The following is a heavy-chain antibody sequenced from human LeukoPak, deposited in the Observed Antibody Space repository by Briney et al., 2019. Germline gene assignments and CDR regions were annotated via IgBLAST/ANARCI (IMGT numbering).Heavy chain of an antibody. CDR3: ARHYYDRSDSYSFDY. D-gene: IGHD3-22*01. Sequence: PSETPSLTCTVSGGSISGYYWSWIRQPPGKGLEWIGYIYSSGSTNYNPSLKSRVTISLDTSESQFSLKLSSVTAADTAVYYCARHYYDRSDSYSFDYWGQGTLVTVSS. CDR2: IYSSGST. J-gene: IGHJ4*02. V-gene: IGHV4-59*08. CDR1: GGSISGYY.